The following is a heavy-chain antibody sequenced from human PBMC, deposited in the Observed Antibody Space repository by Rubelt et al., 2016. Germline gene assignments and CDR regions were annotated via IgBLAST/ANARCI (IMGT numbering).Heavy chain of an antibody. CDR3: ARGGMDV. V-gene: IGHV3-66*01. CDR1: GFSFSNYS. Sequence: EVQLVESGGGLVKPGGSLRLSCAASGFSFSNYSMDWVRQAPGKGLEWVSVIYSGGSTYYADSVKGRVTIPRDNSKNTLDLQMNSLRAEDTAVYYGARGGMDVWGQGTTVTVSS. J-gene: IGHJ6*02. CDR2: IYSGGST.